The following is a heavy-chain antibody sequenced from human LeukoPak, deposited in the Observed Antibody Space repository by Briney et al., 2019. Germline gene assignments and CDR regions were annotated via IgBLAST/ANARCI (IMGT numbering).Heavy chain of an antibody. D-gene: IGHD4-17*01. CDR1: GFTFSSYS. CDR3: AREPATYDYGDYVGLNY. J-gene: IGHJ4*02. Sequence: GGSLRLSCAASGFTFSSYSMNWVRQAPGKGLEWVSYISSSSSTIYYADPVKGRFTISRDNAKNSLYLQMNSLRAEDTALYYCAREPATYDYGDYVGLNYWGQGTLVTVSS. V-gene: IGHV3-48*01. CDR2: ISSSSSTI.